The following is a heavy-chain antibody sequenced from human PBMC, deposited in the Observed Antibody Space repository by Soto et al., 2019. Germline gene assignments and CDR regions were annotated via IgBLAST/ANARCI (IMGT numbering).Heavy chain of an antibody. D-gene: IGHD2-2*01. CDR3: ARDTIVRPAARNYYYYYGMDV. Sequence: SVKVSCKASGGTFSSYAISWVRQSPGQGLEWMGGIIPIFGTANYAQKFQGRVTITADESTSTAYMELSSLRSEDTAVYYCARDTIVRPAARNYYYYYGMDVWGQGTTVTVSS. J-gene: IGHJ6*02. CDR1: GGTFSSYA. V-gene: IGHV1-69*13. CDR2: IIPIFGTA.